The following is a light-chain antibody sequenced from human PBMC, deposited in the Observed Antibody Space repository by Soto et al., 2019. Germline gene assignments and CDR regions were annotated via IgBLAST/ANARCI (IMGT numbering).Light chain of an antibody. CDR2: DVS. V-gene: IGLV2-14*01. J-gene: IGLJ1*01. CDR1: SSDVGGYNY. CDR3: SSYTSXXLXX. Sequence: QSALTQPASVSGSPGQSITISCTGTSSDVGGYNYVSWYQQHPGKAPKLMIYDVSNRPSGVSNRFSGSKSGNTASLTISGLQAEDEADYYCSSYTSXXLXXXXTGXXXTVL.